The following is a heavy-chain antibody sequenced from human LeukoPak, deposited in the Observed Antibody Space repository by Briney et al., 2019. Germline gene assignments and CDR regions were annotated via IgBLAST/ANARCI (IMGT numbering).Heavy chain of an antibody. Sequence: PSETLSLTCTVSGGSINNYYWSWIRQPPGKGLEWIGYIYYSGSTNYNPSLKSRVTISVDTSKNQFSLKLSSVTAADTAVYYCARVKGYSYGLYYFDYWGQGTLVTVSS. CDR2: IYYSGST. V-gene: IGHV4-59*01. J-gene: IGHJ4*02. CDR1: GGSINNYY. D-gene: IGHD5-18*01. CDR3: ARVKGYSYGLYYFDY.